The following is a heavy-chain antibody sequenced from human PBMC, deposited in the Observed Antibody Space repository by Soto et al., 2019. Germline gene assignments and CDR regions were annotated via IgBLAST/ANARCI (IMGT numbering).Heavy chain of an antibody. D-gene: IGHD7-27*01. CDR2: ITSSSSYT. CDR3: ARDSPRSNIAWGEAYYMDV. CDR1: GFSFSDYS. V-gene: IGHV3-21*01. J-gene: IGHJ6*03. Sequence: EVQLVESGGGLVRPGGSLRLSCAASGFSFSDYSMNWVRQAPGKGLEWVSVITSSSSYTDYADSVKGRFTIARDNAKIALYLQTSSLRDEDTAVYFCARDSPRSNIAWGEAYYMDVWGKETTFTVS.